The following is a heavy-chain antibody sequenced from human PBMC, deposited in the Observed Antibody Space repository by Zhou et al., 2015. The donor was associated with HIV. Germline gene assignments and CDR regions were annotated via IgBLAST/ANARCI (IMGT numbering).Heavy chain of an antibody. V-gene: IGHV3-9*01. J-gene: IGHJ4*02. Sequence: EVQLVESGGGLVQPGRSLRLSCAASGFTFDDYAMHWVRQAPGKGLEWVSGVSWNSGDKDYADPVKGRFTISRDNAEGSLYLQMNSLRAEDTAFYYCVKEKERWLQLAYFDSWGQGTLVTVSS. CDR2: VSWNSGDK. CDR1: GFTFDDYA. D-gene: IGHD5-24*01. CDR3: VKEKERWLQLAYFDS.